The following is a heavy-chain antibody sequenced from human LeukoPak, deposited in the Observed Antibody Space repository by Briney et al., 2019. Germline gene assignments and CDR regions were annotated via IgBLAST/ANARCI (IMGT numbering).Heavy chain of an antibody. CDR1: GYTFTSYD. D-gene: IGHD1-26*01. J-gene: IGHJ4*02. CDR2: MNPNRGDT. V-gene: IGHV1-8*01. Sequence: ASVKVSCKASGYTFTSYDIHWVRQATGQGLEWMGRMNPNRGDTDYAQKFQGRVTMTRDTSISTAYMELSSLRSDDTAVYYCARDFGGELLYYWGQETLVTVSS. CDR3: ARDFGGELLYY.